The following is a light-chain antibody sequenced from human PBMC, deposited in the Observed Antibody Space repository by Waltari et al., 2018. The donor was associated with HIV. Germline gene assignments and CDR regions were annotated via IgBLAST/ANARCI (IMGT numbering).Light chain of an antibody. Sequence: EIVLTQSPATLSLSPGERATLSCRASQSVGSYLAWYQQKPGQAPRLLIYDAAMRATEIPARFSGSGSGTDFTLTISSLEPEDFAVYYCQQRSNWPLTFGGGTKVEIK. CDR1: QSVGSY. CDR2: DAA. J-gene: IGKJ4*01. CDR3: QQRSNWPLT. V-gene: IGKV3-11*01.